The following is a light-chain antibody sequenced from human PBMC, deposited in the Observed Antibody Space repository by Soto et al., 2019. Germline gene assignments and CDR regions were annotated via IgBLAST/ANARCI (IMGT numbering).Light chain of an antibody. CDR2: GNR. Sequence: QLVLTQPPSVSGAPGQRVSISCTGNSSNLGAGYDVHWYQQLPGAAPKLVIFGNRNRPSGVPERFSGSKSGTSASLAITGLQTEDEADYYCQAYDYSLTASVFGGGTQLTVL. J-gene: IGLJ3*02. CDR3: QAYDYSLTASV. V-gene: IGLV1-40*01. CDR1: SSNLGAGYD.